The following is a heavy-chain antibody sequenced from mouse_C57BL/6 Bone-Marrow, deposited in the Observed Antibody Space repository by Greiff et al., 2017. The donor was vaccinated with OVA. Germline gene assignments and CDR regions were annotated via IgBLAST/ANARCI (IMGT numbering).Heavy chain of an antibody. CDR3: ARHAY. CDR1: GFTFSDYY. CDR2: ISNGGGST. V-gene: IGHV5-12*01. Sequence: EVQGVESGGGLVQPGGSLKLSCAASGFTFSDYYMYWVRQTPEKRLEWVAYISNGGGSTYYPDTVKGRFTISRDNAKNTLYLQMSRLKSEDTAMYYCARHAYWGQGTLVTVSA. J-gene: IGHJ3*01.